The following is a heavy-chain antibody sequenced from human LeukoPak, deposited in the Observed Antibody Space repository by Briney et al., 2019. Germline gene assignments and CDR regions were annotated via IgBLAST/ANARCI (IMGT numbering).Heavy chain of an antibody. Sequence: GASVKVSCKASGGTFSSYAISWVRQAPGQGLEWMGWISAYNGNTNYAQKLQGRVTMTTDTSTSTAYMELRSLRSDDTAVYYCARVRDYFDAFDIWGQGTMVTVSS. V-gene: IGHV1-18*01. D-gene: IGHD3-10*01. J-gene: IGHJ3*02. CDR3: ARVRDYFDAFDI. CDR1: GGTFSSYA. CDR2: ISAYNGNT.